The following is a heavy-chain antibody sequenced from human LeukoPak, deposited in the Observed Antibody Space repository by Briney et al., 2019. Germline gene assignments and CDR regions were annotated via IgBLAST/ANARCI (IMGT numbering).Heavy chain of an antibody. CDR2: IWYDGSNK. Sequence: VGSLRVSRAASGFTSSSYGMHWVRQAPGKGLEWVAVIWYDGSNKYYADSVKGRFTISRDNSKNTLYLQMNSLRAEDTAVYYCASASYCKGGSCYSVHWGQGTLVTDSS. V-gene: IGHV3-33*01. CDR1: GFTSSSYG. J-gene: IGHJ4*02. CDR3: ASASYCKGGSCYSVH. D-gene: IGHD2-15*01.